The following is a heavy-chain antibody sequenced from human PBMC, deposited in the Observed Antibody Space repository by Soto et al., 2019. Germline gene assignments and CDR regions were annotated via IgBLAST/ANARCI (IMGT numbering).Heavy chain of an antibody. CDR2: IYYSGST. D-gene: IGHD3-22*01. CDR1: GGSISSGGYY. Sequence: PSETLSLTCTVSGGSISSGGYYWSWIRQHPGKGLEWIGYIYYSGSTYYNPSLKSRVTISVDTSKNQFSLKPSSVTAADTAVYYCARVKKYWDSSGNWFDPWGQGTLVTVSS. J-gene: IGHJ5*02. V-gene: IGHV4-31*03. CDR3: ARVKKYWDSSGNWFDP.